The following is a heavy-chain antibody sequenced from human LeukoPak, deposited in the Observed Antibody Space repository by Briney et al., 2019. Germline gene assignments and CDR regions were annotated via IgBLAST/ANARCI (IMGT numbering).Heavy chain of an antibody. D-gene: IGHD6-6*01. CDR2: INHRGST. CDR1: GGSFSGYH. Sequence: SETLSLTCAVYGGSFSGYHWSWIRQPPGKGLEWIGEINHRGSTNYNPSLKSRVSMSVDTSKNQFSLKLSSVTAADTAVYYCARGRGAARFVTIEFDYWGQGALVTVSS. V-gene: IGHV4-34*01. J-gene: IGHJ4*02. CDR3: ARGRGAARFVTIEFDY.